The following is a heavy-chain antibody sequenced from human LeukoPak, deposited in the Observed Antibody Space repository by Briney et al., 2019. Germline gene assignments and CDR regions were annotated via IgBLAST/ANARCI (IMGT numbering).Heavy chain of an antibody. CDR2: IYHSGST. D-gene: IGHD3-22*01. CDR3: ARHDSSGYYYDY. J-gene: IGHJ4*02. Sequence: SQTLSLTWAVSGGSISSGGYSWSWIRQPPGKGLEWIGYIYHSGSTYYNPSLKSRVTISVDRSKNQISLKLSSVTAADTAVYYCARHDSSGYYYDYWGQGTLVTVSS. CDR1: GGSISSGGYS. V-gene: IGHV4-30-2*01.